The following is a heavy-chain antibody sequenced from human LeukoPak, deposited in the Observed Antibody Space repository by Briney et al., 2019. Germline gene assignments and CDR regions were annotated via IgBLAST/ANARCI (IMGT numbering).Heavy chain of an antibody. J-gene: IGHJ6*02. CDR1: GFTFSSYW. V-gene: IGHV3-74*01. Sequence: GGSLRLSCAASGFTFSSYWMHWVRQAQGKGLVWVSRINSDGSSTSYADSVKGRFTISRDNAKNTLYLQMNSLRAEDTAVYYCARPLLLYHGMDVWGQGTTVTVSS. D-gene: IGHD2-15*01. CDR3: ARPLLLYHGMDV. CDR2: INSDGSST.